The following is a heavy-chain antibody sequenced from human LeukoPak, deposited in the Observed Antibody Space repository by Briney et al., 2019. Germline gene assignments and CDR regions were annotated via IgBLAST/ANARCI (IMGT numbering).Heavy chain of an antibody. CDR2: IHHSGRT. J-gene: IGHJ4*02. CDR1: GGPFNGYF. Sequence: SETLSLTCAVYGGPFNGYFWSWVRQPPGKGLEWIGEIHHSGRTNYSPSLKSRVTMSVDKSKNHFSLKLTSVTAADTAVYYCARNGDYSADSWGQGTLLTVSS. CDR3: ARNGDYSADS. V-gene: IGHV4-34*01. D-gene: IGHD4-17*01.